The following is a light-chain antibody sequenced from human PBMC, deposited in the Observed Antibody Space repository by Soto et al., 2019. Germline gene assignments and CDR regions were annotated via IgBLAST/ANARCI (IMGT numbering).Light chain of an antibody. J-gene: IGLJ2*01. Sequence: QSALTQPRSVSGSPGQSVTISCTGTSSDVGGYNYVSWYQQYPGKAPKLIIYEVSQRPSGVPDRFSGSKSGNTASLTVSGLHLEDEADYYCSSFTGSDNPFGGGTKLTVL. CDR3: SSFTGSDNP. CDR1: SSDVGGYNY. V-gene: IGLV2-8*01. CDR2: EVS.